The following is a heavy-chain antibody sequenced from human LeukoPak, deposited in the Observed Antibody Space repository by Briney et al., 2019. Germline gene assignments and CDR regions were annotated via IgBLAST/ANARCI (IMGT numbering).Heavy chain of an antibody. CDR3: AKDGGGYDTSGYYYGDY. D-gene: IGHD3-22*01. Sequence: GGSLRLSCAASGFTFSSYAMSWVRQAPGKGLEWVSTISGSGGSTYYADSVKGRFTISRDNSKNTLYLQMNSLRAEDTAVYYCAKDGGGYDTSGYYYGDYWGQGTLVTVSS. CDR2: ISGSGGST. V-gene: IGHV3-23*01. J-gene: IGHJ4*02. CDR1: GFTFSSYA.